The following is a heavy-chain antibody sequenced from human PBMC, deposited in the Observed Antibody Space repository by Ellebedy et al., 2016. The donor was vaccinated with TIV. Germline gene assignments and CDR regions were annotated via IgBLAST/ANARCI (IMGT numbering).Heavy chain of an antibody. CDR2: IYYSGST. CDR1: GGSIITNSFY. V-gene: IGHV4-39*07. CDR3: ARSVGWLRSFDY. Sequence: SETLSLXXTVSGGSIITNSFYWDWIRQPPGKGLEWIGNIYYSGSTFYNPSLKSRVTISLDTSKNQFSLTLSSVTAADTAVYYCARSVGWLRSFDYWGQGNLVTVSS. J-gene: IGHJ4*02. D-gene: IGHD5-12*01.